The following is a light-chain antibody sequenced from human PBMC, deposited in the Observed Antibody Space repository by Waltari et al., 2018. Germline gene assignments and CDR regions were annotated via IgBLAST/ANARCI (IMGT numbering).Light chain of an antibody. CDR3: MQALQTPWT. CDR2: LGS. J-gene: IGKJ1*01. V-gene: IGKV2-28*01. CDR1: QSLLHSNGYNY. Sequence: IVVTQSPLALPVTPGEPASISCRSSQSLLHSNGYNYLDWYVQKPGQSPQVLIYLGSNRASGVPDRFSGSGSGTDFTLKISRVEAEDVGVYYCMQALQTPWTFGQGTKVEIK.